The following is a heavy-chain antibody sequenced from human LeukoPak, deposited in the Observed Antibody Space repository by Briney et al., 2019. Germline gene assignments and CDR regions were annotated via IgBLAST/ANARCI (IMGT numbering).Heavy chain of an antibody. D-gene: IGHD6-13*01. CDR2: INPSGGST. CDR1: GYTFTSYY. CDR3: ARPLTGHAAAAHNWFDP. V-gene: IGHV1-46*01. J-gene: IGHJ5*02. Sequence: ASVKVSCKASGYTFTSYYMHWVRQAPGQGLEWMGIINPSGGSTSYAQKLQGRVTMTTDTSTSTAYMELRSLRSDDTAVYYCARPLTGHAAAAHNWFDPWGQGTLVTVSS.